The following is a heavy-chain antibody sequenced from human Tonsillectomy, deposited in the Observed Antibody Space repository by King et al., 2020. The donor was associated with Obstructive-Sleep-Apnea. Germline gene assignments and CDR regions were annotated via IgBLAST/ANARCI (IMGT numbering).Heavy chain of an antibody. CDR2: ISYDGSNK. J-gene: IGHJ3*02. D-gene: IGHD1-26*01. Sequence: QLVQSGGGVVQPGRSLRLSCAASGFTFSSYAMHWVRQAPGKGLEWGAVISYDGSNKYYADSVKGRFTISRDNSKNTLYLQMNSLRAEDTAVYYCARGGSYDAFDIWGQGTMVTVSS. V-gene: IGHV3-30*04. CDR1: GFTFSSYA. CDR3: ARGGSYDAFDI.